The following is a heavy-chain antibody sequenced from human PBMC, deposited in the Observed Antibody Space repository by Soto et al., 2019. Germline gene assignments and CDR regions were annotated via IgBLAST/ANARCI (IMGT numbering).Heavy chain of an antibody. Sequence: ESGGGLVQPGGSLRLSCAASGFTFNNYYMVWVRQAPGRGLEWVANINQDGSAKYYVDSVKGRFTISRDNAKSSLYLQINSLRAEDTATYYCGRGFGGTHRGQGSLVTVSS. CDR1: GFTFNNYY. J-gene: IGHJ4*02. CDR3: GRGFGGTH. V-gene: IGHV3-7*05. D-gene: IGHD2-15*01. CDR2: INQDGSAK.